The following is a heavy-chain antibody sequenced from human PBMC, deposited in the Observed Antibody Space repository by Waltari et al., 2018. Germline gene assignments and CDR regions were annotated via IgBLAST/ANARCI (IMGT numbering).Heavy chain of an antibody. V-gene: IGHV3-15*01. Sequence: EVQLAESGGCLVKPGGSLRLSAAISGLSVSNASMGGVRQAPGKGLEWIGRLKSKSAGGTTDFAAPVQGRFTISRDDSKNTMNLQMNSLKTEDTAVYYCTTDRGISVRPLFDRWGRGTLVTVSS. J-gene: IGHJ5*02. D-gene: IGHD6-6*01. CDR1: GLSVSNAS. CDR3: TTDRGISVRPLFDR. CDR2: LKSKSAGGTT.